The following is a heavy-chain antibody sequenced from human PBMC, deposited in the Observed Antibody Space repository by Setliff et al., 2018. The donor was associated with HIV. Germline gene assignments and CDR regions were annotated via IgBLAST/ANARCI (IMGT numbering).Heavy chain of an antibody. V-gene: IGHV4-34*01. CDR1: GGSFSGYY. D-gene: IGHD3-10*01. CDR3: ARLDYGSGSYPYLFDY. J-gene: IGHJ4*02. Sequence: PSETLSLTCDVYGGSFSGYYWSWIRQPPGKGLEWIGEINHSGFTNYNPSLKSRVTISVDTSKNQFSLKLISVTAADTAMYYCARLDYGSGSYPYLFDYWGQGALVTVSS. CDR2: INHSGFT.